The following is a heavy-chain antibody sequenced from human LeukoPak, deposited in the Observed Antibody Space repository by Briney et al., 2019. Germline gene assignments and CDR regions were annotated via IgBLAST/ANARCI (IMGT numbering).Heavy chain of an antibody. V-gene: IGHV3-23*01. CDR1: GFTFCSYG. J-gene: IGHJ5*02. Sequence: PGRSLRLSCAASGFTFCSYGMSWVRQAPGEGLEWVSAITGNGANTFYADSVKGRFTISRDNSKNTMYLQMNSLRAEDTALYYCARDRSGSYPNWFDPWGQGTLVTVSS. CDR2: ITGNGANT. CDR3: ARDRSGSYPNWFDP. D-gene: IGHD3-10*01.